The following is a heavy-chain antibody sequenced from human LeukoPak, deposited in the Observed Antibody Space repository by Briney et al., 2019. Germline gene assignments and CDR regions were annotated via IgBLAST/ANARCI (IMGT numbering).Heavy chain of an antibody. CDR1: GGSISSGNYY. CDR2: MYTSGST. J-gene: IGHJ4*02. D-gene: IGHD3-9*01. Sequence: PSQTLSLTCTVSGGSISSGNYYWSWIRQPAGKGLEWIGRMYTSGSTNYNPSLKSRVTISVDTSKNQFSLKLSSVTAADTAVYYCARRRLDILTGYYLWGQGTLVTVSS. V-gene: IGHV4-61*02. CDR3: ARRRLDILTGYYL.